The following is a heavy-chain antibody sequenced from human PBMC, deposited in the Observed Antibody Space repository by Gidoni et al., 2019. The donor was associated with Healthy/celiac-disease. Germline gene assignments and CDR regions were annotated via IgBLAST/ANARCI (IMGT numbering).Heavy chain of an antibody. J-gene: IGHJ4*02. D-gene: IGHD6-19*01. Sequence: APGKGLEWVSVIYSGGSTYYADSVKGRFTISRDNSKNTLYLQMNSLRAEDTAVYYCARDPRYSSGDYNDYWGQGTLVTVSS. CDR2: IYSGGST. CDR3: ARDPRYSSGDYNDY. V-gene: IGHV3-66*01.